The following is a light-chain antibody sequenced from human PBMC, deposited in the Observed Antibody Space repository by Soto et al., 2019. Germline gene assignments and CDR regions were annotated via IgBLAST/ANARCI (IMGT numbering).Light chain of an antibody. V-gene: IGKV3-20*01. CDR1: QSVSSY. Sequence: EIVLTQSPGTLSLSPGERATLSGRASQSVSSYFASYQQKPGQSPPLLLYGASSRATGIPHRFSGSGSGTDFTLTISSLEAEDSAVYYCQQFGGSPPATFGQGTRLEI. CDR3: QQFGGSPPAT. CDR2: GAS. J-gene: IGKJ5*01.